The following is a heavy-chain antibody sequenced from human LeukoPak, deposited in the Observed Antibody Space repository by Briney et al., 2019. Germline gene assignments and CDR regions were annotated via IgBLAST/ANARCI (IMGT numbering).Heavy chain of an antibody. CDR2: ISYDGGNK. V-gene: IGHV3-30*18. J-gene: IGHJ4*02. CDR3: AKRSGYYYDSSGGYFDY. D-gene: IGHD3-22*01. CDR1: GFTFSSYD. Sequence: GGSLRLSCAASGFTFSSYDMHWVRQAPGKGLEWVTLISYDGGNKYYGDSVKGRFTISRDNSKNTLYLQMNSLRAEDTAVYYCAKRSGYYYDSSGGYFDYWGQGTLVTVSS.